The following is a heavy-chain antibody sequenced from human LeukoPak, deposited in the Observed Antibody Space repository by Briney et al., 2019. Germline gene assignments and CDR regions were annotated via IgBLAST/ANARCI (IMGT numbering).Heavy chain of an antibody. D-gene: IGHD3-22*01. CDR3: ARPREAYDSSGYFDY. CDR1: GFTFSSYG. V-gene: IGHV3-33*01. CDR2: IWYDGSNK. J-gene: IGHJ4*02. Sequence: GGSLRLSCAASGFTFSSYGMHWVRQAPGKGLEWVAVIWYDGSNKYYADSVKGRFTISRDNSKNTLYLQMNSLRAEDTAVYYCARPREAYDSSGYFDYWGQGTLVTVSS.